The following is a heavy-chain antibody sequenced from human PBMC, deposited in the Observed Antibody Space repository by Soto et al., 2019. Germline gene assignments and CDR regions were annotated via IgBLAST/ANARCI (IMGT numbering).Heavy chain of an antibody. V-gene: IGHV1-69*13. CDR1: GGTFSSYA. CDR2: IIPIFGTA. D-gene: IGHD3-10*01. J-gene: IGHJ6*02. Sequence: SVKVSCRASGGTFSSYAISWVRQAPGQGLEWMGGIIPIFGTANYAQKFQGRVTITADESTSTAYMELSSLRSEDTAVYYCAREATMVRGVIGYYYYGMDVWGQGTTVTVSS. CDR3: AREATMVRGVIGYYYYGMDV.